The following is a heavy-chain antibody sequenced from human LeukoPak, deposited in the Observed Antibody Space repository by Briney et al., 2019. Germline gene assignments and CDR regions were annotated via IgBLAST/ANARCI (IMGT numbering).Heavy chain of an antibody. CDR3: ARGNVVVPAARWFDP. CDR1: GGTFSSYA. CDR2: IIPIFGTA. V-gene: IGHV1-69*05. Sequence: SVKVSCKASGGTFSSYAISWVRQAPGQGLEWMGGIIPIFGTANYAQKFQGRVTITTDESTSTAYMELSSLRSEDTAVYYCARGNVVVPAARWFDPWGQGTLVTVSS. D-gene: IGHD2-2*01. J-gene: IGHJ5*02.